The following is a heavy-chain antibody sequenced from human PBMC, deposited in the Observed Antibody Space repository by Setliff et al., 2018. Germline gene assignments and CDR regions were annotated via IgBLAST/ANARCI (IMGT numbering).Heavy chain of an antibody. D-gene: IGHD3-22*01. CDR3: ARDVYDSSGYYYPLHLDY. V-gene: IGHV3-7*01. Sequence: PGGSLRLSCAASGFTFGSYWMTWVRQAPEKGLEWVANIHQDGSERHYVDSVKGRFTISRDNAKNSLYLQMNSLRAEDTAVYYCARDVYDSSGYYYPLHLDYWGQGTLVTVS. J-gene: IGHJ4*02. CDR1: GFTFGSYW. CDR2: IHQDGSER.